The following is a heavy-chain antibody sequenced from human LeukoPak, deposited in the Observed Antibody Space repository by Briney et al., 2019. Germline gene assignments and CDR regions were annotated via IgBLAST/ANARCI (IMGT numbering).Heavy chain of an antibody. V-gene: IGHV1-18*01. CDR2: ISAYNGNT. CDR3: ARDPGGAVLRYFDWLLSDDAFDI. Sequence: ASVKVSCKASGYTFTSYGISWVRQAPGQGLEWMGWISAYNGNTNYAQKLQGRVTMTTDTSTSTAYMELRSLRSDDTAVYYCARDPGGAVLRYFDWLLSDDAFDIWGQGTMVTVSS. D-gene: IGHD3-9*01. J-gene: IGHJ3*02. CDR1: GYTFTSYG.